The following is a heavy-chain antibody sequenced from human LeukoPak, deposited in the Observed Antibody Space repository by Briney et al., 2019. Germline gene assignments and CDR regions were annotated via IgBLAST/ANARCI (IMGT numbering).Heavy chain of an antibody. CDR3: ARGSSVAGYDFWSGYDWFDP. CDR1: GYTFTSYG. D-gene: IGHD3-3*01. CDR2: ISAYNGNT. Sequence: ASVKVSCKASGYTFTSYGISWVRQAPGQGLEWMGWISAYNGNTNYAQKLQGRVTMTTDTSTSTAYMELRSLRSDDTAVYYCARGSSVAGYDFWSGYDWFDPWGQGTLVTVSS. J-gene: IGHJ5*02. V-gene: IGHV1-18*01.